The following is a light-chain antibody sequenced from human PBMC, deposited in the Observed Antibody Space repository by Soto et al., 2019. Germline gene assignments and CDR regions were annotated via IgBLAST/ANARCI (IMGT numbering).Light chain of an antibody. V-gene: IGLV2-14*01. CDR2: EVN. CDR1: SSDVGGYNY. CDR3: SSYTSSSPYV. J-gene: IGLJ1*01. Sequence: QSALTQPASVSGSPGQSITISCTGTSSDVGGYNYVSCYQQHPGKAPKLMIYEVNNRPSGVSNRFSGSKSGNTASLTISGLQADDEADYYCSSYTSSSPYVFGTGTRSPS.